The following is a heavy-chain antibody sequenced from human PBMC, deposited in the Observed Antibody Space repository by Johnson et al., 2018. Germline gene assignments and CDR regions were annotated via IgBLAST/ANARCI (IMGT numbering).Heavy chain of an antibody. Sequence: QVQLVQSGGGVVQPGRSLRLSCVASGFTFSSYGMHWVRQAPGKGLEWVAVISYDGSNKYFADSVKGRFTISRDNSKNTLYLQMNSLRAEDTAVYYCARDVGRWNDAFDIWGQGTMVTVS. J-gene: IGHJ3*02. CDR3: ARDVGRWNDAFDI. D-gene: IGHD4-23*01. V-gene: IGHV3-30*03. CDR2: ISYDGSNK. CDR1: GFTFSSYG.